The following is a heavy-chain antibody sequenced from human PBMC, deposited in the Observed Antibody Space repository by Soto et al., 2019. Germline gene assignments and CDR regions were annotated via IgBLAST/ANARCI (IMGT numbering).Heavy chain of an antibody. CDR1: GFTFSSYW. D-gene: IGHD6-13*01. CDR2: IKQDGSEK. V-gene: IGHV3-7*01. J-gene: IGHJ4*02. CDR3: AREETLSSSWYRGVNDY. Sequence: EVQLVESGGGLVQPGGSLRLSCAASGFTFSSYWMSWVRQAPGKGLEWVANIKQDGSEKYYVDSVKGRFTISRDNAKNSLYLQMNSLRAEDTAVYYCAREETLSSSWYRGVNDYWGQGTLVTVSS.